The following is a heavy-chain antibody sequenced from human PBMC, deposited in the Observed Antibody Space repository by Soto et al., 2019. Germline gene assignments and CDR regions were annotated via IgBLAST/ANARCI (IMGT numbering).Heavy chain of an antibody. V-gene: IGHV4-61*05. Sequence: SETLSLTCIVSNGSISSRSSYWSWIRQPPGKGLEWIGYIYYSGSTNYNPSLKSRVTISVDTSKNQFSLKLSSVTAADTAVYYCASSKRVATTFDYWGQGTLVTVSS. J-gene: IGHJ4*02. D-gene: IGHD5-12*01. CDR2: IYYSGST. CDR3: ASSKRVATTFDY. CDR1: NGSISSRSSY.